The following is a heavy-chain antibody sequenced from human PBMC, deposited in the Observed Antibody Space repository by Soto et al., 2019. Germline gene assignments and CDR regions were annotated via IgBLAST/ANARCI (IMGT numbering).Heavy chain of an antibody. CDR1: GFTFSSYA. J-gene: IGHJ4*02. Sequence: EVQLLESGGGLVQPGGSLRLSCAASGFTFSSYAMSWVRQAPGKGLEWVSAISGSGGSTYYADSVKGRFTISRDNSKNTLYLQMNCLRAEDTAVYYCAKASGWFGEFDYWGQGTLFTVSS. CDR2: ISGSGGST. V-gene: IGHV3-23*01. CDR3: AKASGWFGEFDY. D-gene: IGHD3-10*01.